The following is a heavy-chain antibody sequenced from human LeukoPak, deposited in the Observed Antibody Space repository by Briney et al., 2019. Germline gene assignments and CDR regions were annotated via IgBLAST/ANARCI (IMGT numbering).Heavy chain of an antibody. CDR2: ISGSGGST. V-gene: IGHV3-23*01. CDR1: GFTFSSYA. Sequence: GGSLRLSCAASGFTFSSYAMSWVRQAPGKGLEWVSAISGSGGSTYYADSVKGRFTISRDNSKNTLYLQMNSLRAEDTAFYYCAKVPLSAGGWYEYWGQGTLVTVSS. D-gene: IGHD6-19*01. CDR3: AKVPLSAGGWYEY. J-gene: IGHJ4*02.